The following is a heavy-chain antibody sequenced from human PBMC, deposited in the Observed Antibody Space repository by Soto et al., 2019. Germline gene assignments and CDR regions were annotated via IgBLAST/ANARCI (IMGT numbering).Heavy chain of an antibody. J-gene: IGHJ4*02. Sequence: QVQLVESGGGVVQPGRSLRLSCAASGFTFSSYAMHWVRQAPGKGLEWVAVISYDGGNKYYADSVKGRFTISRDNSKNTLYLQMNSLRAEDTAVYYCARDRLTTVTTNIYWGQGTLVTVSS. CDR1: GFTFSSYA. V-gene: IGHV3-30-3*01. D-gene: IGHD4-17*01. CDR3: ARDRLTTVTTNIY. CDR2: ISYDGGNK.